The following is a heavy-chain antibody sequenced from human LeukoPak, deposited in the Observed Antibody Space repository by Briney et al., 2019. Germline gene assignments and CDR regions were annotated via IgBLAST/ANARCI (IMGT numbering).Heavy chain of an antibody. Sequence: PGGSLRLSCAASGFTVSSNYMSWVRQAPGKGLEWVSVIYSGGSTYYADSVKGRFTISRDNSKSTLYLQMNSLRAEDTAVYYCAREGIAVAGTSMDYWGQGTLVTVSS. J-gene: IGHJ4*02. CDR3: AREGIAVAGTSMDY. D-gene: IGHD6-19*01. CDR1: GFTVSSNY. CDR2: IYSGGST. V-gene: IGHV3-53*01.